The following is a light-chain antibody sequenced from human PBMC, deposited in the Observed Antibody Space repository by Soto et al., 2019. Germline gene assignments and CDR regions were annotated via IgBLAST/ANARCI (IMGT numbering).Light chain of an antibody. CDR1: QNIPGY. CDR3: LQTYSAPRT. CDR2: AAS. V-gene: IGKV1-39*01. Sequence: DTQMNQSPSSLSASVGDRVTITCRASQNIPGYLNWFQQKPGKAPKLLIYAASRLQSGVPSRFSGSESGTDFTITISSLHPEDFATYYCLQTYSAPRTLGQGTKVEIK. J-gene: IGKJ1*01.